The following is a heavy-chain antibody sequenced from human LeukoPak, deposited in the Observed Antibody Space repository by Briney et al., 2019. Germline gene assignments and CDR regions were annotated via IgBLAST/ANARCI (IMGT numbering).Heavy chain of an antibody. CDR2: IYPGDSDT. J-gene: IGHJ3*02. D-gene: IGHD6-13*01. CDR3: ARLPHSSSWYRDAFDI. V-gene: IGHV5-51*01. CDR1: GYSFTSYW. Sequence: GESLKISCKGSGYSFTSYWIGWVRQMPGKGLEWMGIIYPGDSDTRYSPSFQGQVTISADKSISTAYLQWSNLKASDTAMYYCARLPHSSSWYRDAFDIWGQGTMVTVSS.